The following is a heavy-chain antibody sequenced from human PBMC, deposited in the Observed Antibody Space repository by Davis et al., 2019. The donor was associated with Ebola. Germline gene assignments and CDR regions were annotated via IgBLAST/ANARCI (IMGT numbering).Heavy chain of an antibody. D-gene: IGHD1-14*01. CDR3: AIGGTTGGFDY. J-gene: IGHJ4*02. CDR2: FDPEYGEA. CDR1: EYTLADLS. Sequence: ASVKVSCKVSEYTLADLSIHWVRQPPGKGLEWMGGFDPEYGEAIYAQKFQGRVTMTEDTSTDTAYMELRGLRSEDMAMYYCAIGGTTGGFDYWGQGALVTVSS. V-gene: IGHV1-24*01.